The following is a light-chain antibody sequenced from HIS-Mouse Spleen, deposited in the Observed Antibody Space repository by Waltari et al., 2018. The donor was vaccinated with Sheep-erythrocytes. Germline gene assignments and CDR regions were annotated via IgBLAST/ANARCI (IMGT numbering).Light chain of an antibody. CDR3: QQSYSTPRT. Sequence: DPVTITCRASQSISSYLNWYQQKPGKAPKLLIYAASSLQSGVPSRFSGSGSGTDFTLTISSLPPEDFATYDCQQSYSTPRTFGQGTKVEIK. V-gene: IGKV1-39*01. CDR1: QSISSY. CDR2: AAS. J-gene: IGKJ1*01.